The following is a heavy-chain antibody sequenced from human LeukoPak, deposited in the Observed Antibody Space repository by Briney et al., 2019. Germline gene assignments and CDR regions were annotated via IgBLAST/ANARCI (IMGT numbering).Heavy chain of an antibody. CDR3: TRVGYIDEGIDY. CDR1: GFPFSSYW. J-gene: IGHJ4*02. V-gene: IGHV3-7*04. CDR2: IKQDGSKK. D-gene: IGHD5-24*01. Sequence: GGSLRLSCVASGFPFSSYWMTWVRQAPGKGLEWVANIKQDGSKKSYVDSVKGRFTISRDNAKNSPYLQMNSLRAEDTAIYYCTRVGYIDEGIDYWGQGTLVTVSS.